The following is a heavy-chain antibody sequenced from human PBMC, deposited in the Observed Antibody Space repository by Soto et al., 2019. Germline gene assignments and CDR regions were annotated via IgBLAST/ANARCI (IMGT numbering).Heavy chain of an antibody. Sequence: EVQLVESGGGLVQPGGSLRLSCAASGFTVSSNYMSWVRQAPGKGLEWVSVIYSGGSTYYADSVKGRFTISRDNSKNTLYLQMNSLRAEDTAVHYCARDGSGYCSGGSCYPGPHWGQGTLVTVSS. CDR2: IYSGGST. D-gene: IGHD2-15*01. J-gene: IGHJ4*02. V-gene: IGHV3-66*01. CDR1: GFTVSSNY. CDR3: ARDGSGYCSGGSCYPGPH.